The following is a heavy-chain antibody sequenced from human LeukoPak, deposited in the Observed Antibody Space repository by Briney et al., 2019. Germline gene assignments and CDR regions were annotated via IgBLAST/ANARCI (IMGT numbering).Heavy chain of an antibody. D-gene: IGHD4-17*01. CDR3: ARVPTVTFFDY. J-gene: IGHJ4*02. CDR1: GGSIFSSNSY. Sequence: SETLSLTCTVSGGSIFSSNSYWGWIRQPPGKGLEWIGSIYYSGSTYYNPSLKSRVTISVDTSKNQLSLKLSSVTAADTAVYYCARVPTVTFFDYWGQGTLVTVSS. V-gene: IGHV4-39*07. CDR2: IYYSGST.